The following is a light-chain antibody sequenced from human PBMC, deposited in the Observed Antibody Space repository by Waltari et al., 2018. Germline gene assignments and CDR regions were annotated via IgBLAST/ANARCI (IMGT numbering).Light chain of an antibody. CDR1: QSISSW. J-gene: IGKJ1*01. Sequence: RGTSPCRASQSISSWLAWYQQKPGKAPKLLIYKASSLESGVPSRFSGSGSGTEFTLTISSLQPDDFATYYCQQYNSFWTFGQGTKVEIK. V-gene: IGKV1-5*03. CDR2: KAS. CDR3: QQYNSFWT.